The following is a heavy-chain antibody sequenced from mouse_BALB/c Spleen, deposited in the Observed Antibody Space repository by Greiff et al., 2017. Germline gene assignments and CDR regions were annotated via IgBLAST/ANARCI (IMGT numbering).Heavy chain of an antibody. CDR2: ISSGSSTI. Sequence: EVKLVESGGGLVQPGGSRKLSCAASGFTFSSFGMHWVRQAPEKGLEWVAYISSGSSTIYYADTVKGRFTISRDNPKNTLFLQMTSLRSEDTAMYYCARWNYGSSYFFYAMDYWGQGTSVTVSA. D-gene: IGHD1-1*01. V-gene: IGHV5-17*02. J-gene: IGHJ4*01. CDR3: ARWNYGSSYFFYAMDY. CDR1: GFTFSSFG.